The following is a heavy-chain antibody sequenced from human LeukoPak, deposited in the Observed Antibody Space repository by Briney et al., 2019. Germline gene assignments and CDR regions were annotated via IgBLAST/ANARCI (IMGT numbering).Heavy chain of an antibody. D-gene: IGHD5-18*01. V-gene: IGHV4-34*01. CDR2: INHSGST. CDR1: GGSFSGYY. CDR3: ARGRGYSYGYYYYYMDV. Sequence: SETLSLTCAVYGGSFSGYYWSWIRQPPGKGLEWIGEINHSGSTNYNPSLKSRVTISVDTSKNQFSLKLSSVTAADTAVYYCARGRGYSYGYYYYYMDVWGKGTTVTVSS. J-gene: IGHJ6*03.